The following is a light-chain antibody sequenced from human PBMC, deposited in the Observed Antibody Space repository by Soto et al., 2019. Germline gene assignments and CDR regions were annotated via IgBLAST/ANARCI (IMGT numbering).Light chain of an antibody. CDR2: DVT. CDR3: CSYADTDV. CDR1: SSDVGDNKY. Sequence: QSALTQPRSVSGSPGQSVTISCTGTSSDVGDNKYVSWYQQHPGKAPELMIYDVTKRPSGVPDRFSGSKSGNTASLTISGLQAEDEADYYCCSYADTDVFGTGTKVTVL. V-gene: IGLV2-11*01. J-gene: IGLJ1*01.